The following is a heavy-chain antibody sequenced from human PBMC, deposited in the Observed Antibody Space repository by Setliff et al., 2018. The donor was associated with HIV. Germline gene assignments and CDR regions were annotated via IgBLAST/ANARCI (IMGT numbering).Heavy chain of an antibody. J-gene: IGHJ6*03. CDR1: GFTFSSYS. CDR2: ISSNGGST. CDR3: VKARVDGDYYYYYYMDV. D-gene: IGHD4-17*01. Sequence: GSLRLSCAASGFTFSSYSMNWVRQAPGKGLEYVSAISSNGGSTYYADSVKGRFTISRDNSKNTLYLQMSSLRAEDTAVYYCVKARVDGDYYYYYYMDVWGKGTTVTVSS. V-gene: IGHV3-64D*09.